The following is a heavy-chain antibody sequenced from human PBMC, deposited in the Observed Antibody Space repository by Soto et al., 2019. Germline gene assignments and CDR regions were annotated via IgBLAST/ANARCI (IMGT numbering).Heavy chain of an antibody. CDR3: ARGRGYCSGGSCYGYYYYCGMDV. J-gene: IGHJ6*02. CDR2: INHSGST. D-gene: IGHD2-15*01. Sequence: SETLSLTCAVYGGSFSGYYWSWIRQPPGKGLEWIGEINHSGSTNYNPSLKSRVTISVDTSKNQFSLKLSSVTAADTAVYYCARGRGYCSGGSCYGYYYYCGMDVWGQGTTVTVSS. V-gene: IGHV4-34*01. CDR1: GGSFSGYY.